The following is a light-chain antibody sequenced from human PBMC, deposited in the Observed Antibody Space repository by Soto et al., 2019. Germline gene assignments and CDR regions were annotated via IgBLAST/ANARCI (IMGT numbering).Light chain of an antibody. V-gene: IGKV3-15*01. CDR1: QSVASN. Sequence: EIVMTQSPATLSVSPGERATLSCRASQSVASNLAWYQQKPGQGPRLLIYGASTRAIGVPARFSASGSGTEFTLTISSLQSEDFAVYSCQQYNNWPPGGTFGQGTKVEIK. CDR3: QQYNNWPPGGT. CDR2: GAS. J-gene: IGKJ1*01.